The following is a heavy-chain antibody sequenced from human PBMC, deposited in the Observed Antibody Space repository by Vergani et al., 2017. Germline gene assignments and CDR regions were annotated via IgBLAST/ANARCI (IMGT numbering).Heavy chain of an antibody. V-gene: IGHV3-9*01. CDR3: VKDNDYDADGPFDL. Sequence: EVQLVESGGGLVQPGRSLRLSCAASGFTFQAFAFHWVRQVSGRGLEWVSGIVRNYGVKNGNSFEGRFSISRDNAKKAVFLQMNNLRHEDTALYFCVKDNDYDADGPFDLWGRGTLVTVSS. CDR2: IVRNYGVK. D-gene: IGHD3-16*01. CDR1: GFTFQAFA. J-gene: IGHJ2*01.